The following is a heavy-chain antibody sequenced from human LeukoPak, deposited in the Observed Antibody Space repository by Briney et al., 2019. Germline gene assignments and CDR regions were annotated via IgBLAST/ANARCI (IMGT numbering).Heavy chain of an antibody. Sequence: GGSLRLSCAASGFTFSSYWMSWVRQAPGKGLEWVANIKQDGDDKYYAESVRGRFTISRDNVRNSLYLQMNSLRVEDTAVYYCAKRAADPHYLYMDVWGNGTTVTVSS. CDR1: GFTFSSYW. CDR3: AKRAADPHYLYMDV. D-gene: IGHD6-13*01. J-gene: IGHJ6*03. V-gene: IGHV3-7*03. CDR2: IKQDGDDK.